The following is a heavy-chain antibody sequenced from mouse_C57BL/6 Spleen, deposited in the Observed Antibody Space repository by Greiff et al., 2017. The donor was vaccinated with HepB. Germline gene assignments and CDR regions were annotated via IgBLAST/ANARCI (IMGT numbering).Heavy chain of an antibody. CDR3: ARRDDSFAY. Sequence: DVQLQESGGDLVKPGGSLKLSCAASGFTFSSYGMSWVRQTPDKRLEWVATISSGGSYTYYPDSVKGRFTISRDNAKNTLYLQMSSLKSEDTAMYYCARRDDSFAYWGQGTLVTVSA. V-gene: IGHV5-6*01. J-gene: IGHJ3*01. CDR1: GFTFSSYG. CDR2: ISSGGSYT. D-gene: IGHD2-4*01.